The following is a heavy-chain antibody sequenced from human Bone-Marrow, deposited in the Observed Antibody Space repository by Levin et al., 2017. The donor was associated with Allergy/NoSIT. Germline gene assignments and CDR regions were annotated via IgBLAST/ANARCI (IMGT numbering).Heavy chain of an antibody. CDR2: ISYDGSNK. CDR1: GFTFSSYG. V-gene: IGHV3-30*18. CDR3: AKGWLFSTGGTFDY. Sequence: GGSLRLSCAASGFTFSSYGMHWVRQAPGKGLEWVAVISYDGSNKYYADSVKGRFTISRDNSKNTLYLQMNSLRAEDTAVYYCAKGWLFSTGGTFDYWGQGTLVTVSS. D-gene: IGHD1-1*01. J-gene: IGHJ4*02.